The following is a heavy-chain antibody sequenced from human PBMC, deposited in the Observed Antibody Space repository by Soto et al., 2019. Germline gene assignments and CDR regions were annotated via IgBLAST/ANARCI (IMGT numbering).Heavy chain of an antibody. CDR1: GFTFSSYG. CDR3: AKDYYDSSGYAFDI. D-gene: IGHD3-22*01. J-gene: IGHJ3*02. Sequence: GGSLRLSCAASGFTFSSYGMHWVRQAPGKGLEWVAVISYDGSNKYYADSVKGRFTISRDNSKNTLYLQMNSLRAEDTAVYYCAKDYYDSSGYAFDIWGQGTMVTVSS. V-gene: IGHV3-30*18. CDR2: ISYDGSNK.